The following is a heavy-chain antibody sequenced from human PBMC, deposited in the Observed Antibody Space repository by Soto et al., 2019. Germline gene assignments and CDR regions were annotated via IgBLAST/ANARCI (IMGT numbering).Heavy chain of an antibody. J-gene: IGHJ6*02. CDR1: GYSFTSYW. V-gene: IGHV5-10-1*01. CDR3: ARRGVATPYYYYGMDV. CDR2: IDPSDSYT. Sequence: GESLKISCKGSGYSFTSYWISWVRQMPGKGLEWMGRIDPSDSYTNYSPSFQGHVTISADKPISTAYLQWSSLKASDTAMYYCARRGVATPYYYYGMDVWGQGTTVTVSS. D-gene: IGHD5-12*01.